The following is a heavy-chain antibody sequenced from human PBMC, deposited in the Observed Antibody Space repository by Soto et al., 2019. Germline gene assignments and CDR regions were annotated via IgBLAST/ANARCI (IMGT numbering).Heavy chain of an antibody. CDR2: INGDGRTT. CDR1: GFTFSPYW. Sequence: EVELVESGGGVAQPGGSLRLSCAVSGFTFSPYWMHWVRQAPGGGLEWVSGINGDGRTTTYAESVKGRFTISRENAKNTMSLQMTSLRDADTAVYFCARAPHYGGNSGPEDSWGQGTLVTVSS. D-gene: IGHD2-21*02. J-gene: IGHJ4*02. CDR3: ARAPHYGGNSGPEDS. V-gene: IGHV3-74*03.